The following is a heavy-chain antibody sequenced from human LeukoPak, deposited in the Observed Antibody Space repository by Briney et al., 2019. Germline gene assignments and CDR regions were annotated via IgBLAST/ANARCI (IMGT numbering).Heavy chain of an antibody. CDR1: GFSFSSHW. V-gene: IGHV3-74*01. Sequence: GGSLRLSCAASGFSFSSHWVHWVRQAPGKGLVWVSRISDDGSYTSNVDSVKGRFTISRDNVNNMLYLHVNSLRAEDTAVYYCARVGDGSGSYYDAFDIWGQGTMVTVSS. CDR3: ARVGDGSGSYYDAFDI. J-gene: IGHJ3*02. CDR2: ISDDGSYT. D-gene: IGHD3-10*01.